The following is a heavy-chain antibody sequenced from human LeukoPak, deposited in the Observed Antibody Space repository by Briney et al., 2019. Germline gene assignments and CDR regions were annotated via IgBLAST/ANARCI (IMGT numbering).Heavy chain of an antibody. Sequence: GGSLRLSCAASGCTFSNGWMCWGRTAPGKGQEWVGRININTNGRTTDYAAPMKGRFTISRDDSKNTLYLQMNGLKTEDTAVYYCTTEQQWPVGGPEIWGQGTMVTVSS. D-gene: IGHD6-19*01. V-gene: IGHV3-15*01. J-gene: IGHJ3*02. CDR3: TTEQQWPVGGPEI. CDR2: ININTNGRTT. CDR1: GCTFSNGW.